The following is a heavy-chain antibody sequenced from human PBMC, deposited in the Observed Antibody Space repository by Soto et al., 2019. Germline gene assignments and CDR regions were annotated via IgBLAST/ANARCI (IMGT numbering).Heavy chain of an antibody. V-gene: IGHV4-59*08. D-gene: IGHD3-22*01. CDR2: IYYSGST. J-gene: IGHJ4*02. CDR3: ARADYYDSILDY. Sequence: PSETLSLTCTVSGGSISSYYWSWIRQPPGKGLEWIGYIYYSGSTNYNPSLKSRVTISVDTSKNQFSLKLSSVTAADTAVYYCARADYYDSILDYWGQGTLVTVSS. CDR1: GGSISSYY.